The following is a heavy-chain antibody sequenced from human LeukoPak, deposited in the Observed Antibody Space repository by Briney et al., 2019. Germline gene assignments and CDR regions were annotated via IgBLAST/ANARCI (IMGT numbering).Heavy chain of an antibody. CDR1: DGSLINYY. CDR3: GIFMDVVPGSMS. J-gene: IGHJ4*02. Sequence: PSETLSLTCVVYDGSLINYYCHWIRQAPGKGLEWVGEISHGGITKHNPSLKSRVTMSQDTSKRQFSLKMNSMTDADTGVYYCGIFMDVVPGSMSWGLGTLVTVSS. V-gene: IGHV4-34*01. D-gene: IGHD2-2*01. CDR2: ISHGGIT.